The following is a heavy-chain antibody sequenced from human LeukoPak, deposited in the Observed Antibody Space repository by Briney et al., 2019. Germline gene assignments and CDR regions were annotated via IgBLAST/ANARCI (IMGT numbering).Heavy chain of an antibody. Sequence: GGSLRLSCAASGFTFSSYSMNWGRQAAGKGLQWVSSISSSSSYIYYADSVKGRFTISRDNAKNSLYLQMNSLRAEDTAVYYCAKNYYDSSGGVDYWGQGTLVTVSS. J-gene: IGHJ4*02. V-gene: IGHV3-21*01. CDR3: AKNYYDSSGGVDY. CDR1: GFTFSSYS. D-gene: IGHD3-22*01. CDR2: ISSSSSYI.